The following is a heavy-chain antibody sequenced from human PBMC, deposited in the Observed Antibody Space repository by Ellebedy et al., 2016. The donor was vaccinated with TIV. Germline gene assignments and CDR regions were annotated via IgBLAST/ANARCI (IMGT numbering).Heavy chain of an antibody. D-gene: IGHD5-12*01. Sequence: AASVKVSCKASGYTFTSYGMHWVRQAPGQRLEWMGWINASNGNTKYAQKFQGRVTITRETYASTAYMELSSLRSEDTAVYYCARVIRGGYGYYYYYGMDVWGQGTTVTVSS. V-gene: IGHV1-3*01. CDR3: ARVIRGGYGYYYYYGMDV. CDR1: GYTFTSYG. J-gene: IGHJ6*02. CDR2: INASNGNT.